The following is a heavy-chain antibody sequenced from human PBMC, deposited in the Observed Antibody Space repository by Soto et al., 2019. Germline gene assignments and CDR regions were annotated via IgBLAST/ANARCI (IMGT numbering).Heavy chain of an antibody. V-gene: IGHV3-33*01. CDR1: GFTFSSYG. CDR2: IWYDGSNK. J-gene: IGHJ4*02. Sequence: QGQLVESGGGVVQPGRSLRLSCAASGFTFSSYGMHWVRQAPGKGLEWVAVIWYDGSNKYYADSVKGRFTISRDNSKNTLYLQMNSLRAEDTAVYYCARDRGRYDILTGSTLDYWGQGTLVTVSS. CDR3: ARDRGRYDILTGSTLDY. D-gene: IGHD3-9*01.